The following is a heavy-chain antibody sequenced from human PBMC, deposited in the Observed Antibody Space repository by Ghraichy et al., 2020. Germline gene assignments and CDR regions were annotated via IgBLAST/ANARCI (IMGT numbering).Heavy chain of an antibody. CDR3: ARDQPPVVPAAIADSGPYYYYGMDV. V-gene: IGHV3-21*01. D-gene: IGHD2-2*01. Sequence: GESLNISCAASGFTFSSYSMNWVRQAPGKGLEWVSSISSSSSYIYYADSVKGRFTISRDNAKNSLYLQMNSLRAEDTAVYYCARDQPPVVPAAIADSGPYYYYGMDVWGQGTTVTVSS. J-gene: IGHJ6*02. CDR2: ISSSSSYI. CDR1: GFTFSSYS.